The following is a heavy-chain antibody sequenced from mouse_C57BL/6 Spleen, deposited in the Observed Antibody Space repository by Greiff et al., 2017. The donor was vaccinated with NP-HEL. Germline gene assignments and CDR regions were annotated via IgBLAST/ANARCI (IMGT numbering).Heavy chain of an antibody. CDR2: IWSGGST. CDR1: GFSLTSYG. D-gene: IGHD2-2*01. CDR3: ARYGYEDAMDY. J-gene: IGHJ4*01. V-gene: IGHV2-2*01. Sequence: VKLMESGPGLVQPSQSLSITCTVSGFSLTSYGVHWVRQSPGKGLEWLGVIWSGGSTDYNAAFISRLSISKDNSKSQVFFKMNSLQADDTAISYCARYGYEDAMDYWGQGTSVTVSS.